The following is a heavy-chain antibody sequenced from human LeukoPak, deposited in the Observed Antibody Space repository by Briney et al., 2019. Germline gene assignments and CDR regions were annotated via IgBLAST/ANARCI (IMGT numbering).Heavy chain of an antibody. V-gene: IGHV3-23*01. CDR1: GFIFSGFA. CDR3: ATLEGYYYDSLSYFDY. J-gene: IGHJ4*02. D-gene: IGHD3-22*01. Sequence: PGGSLRLSCAASGFIFSGFAMSCVRQAPGKGLEWVSTITGSASGTYYADSVKGRFTISRDNSKNTMFLQMNSLRAEDTAVYYCATLEGYYYDSLSYFDYWGQGTLVTVSS. CDR2: ITGSASGT.